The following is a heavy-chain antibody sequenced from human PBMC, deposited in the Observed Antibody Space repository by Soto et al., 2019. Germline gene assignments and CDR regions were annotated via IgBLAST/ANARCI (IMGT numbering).Heavy chain of an antibody. CDR1: GFTFSSYG. Sequence: GGSLRLSCAASGFTFSSYGMHWVRQAPGKGLEWVAVISYDGSNKYYADSVKGRFTISRDNSKNTLYLQMNSLRAEDTAVYYCAKDLVGIVVVPAAILDYWGQGTLVTVSS. J-gene: IGHJ4*02. V-gene: IGHV3-30*18. CDR2: ISYDGSNK. CDR3: AKDLVGIVVVPAAILDY. D-gene: IGHD2-2*01.